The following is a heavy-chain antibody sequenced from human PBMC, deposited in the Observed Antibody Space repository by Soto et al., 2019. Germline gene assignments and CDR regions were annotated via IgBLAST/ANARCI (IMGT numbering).Heavy chain of an antibody. CDR3: AHSRQSYYDILTGYNY. CDR1: GFSLSTSGVG. D-gene: IGHD3-9*01. V-gene: IGHV2-5*02. CDR2: IYWDDDK. Sequence: QITLKESGPTLVKPTQTLTLTCTFSGFSLSTSGVGVAWIRQPPGKALEWLALIYWDDDKRYSPSLKSRLTITKATPKNQLVLTMTNMDPGDTATYYCAHSRQSYYDILTGYNYWGQGTLVTVSS. J-gene: IGHJ4*02.